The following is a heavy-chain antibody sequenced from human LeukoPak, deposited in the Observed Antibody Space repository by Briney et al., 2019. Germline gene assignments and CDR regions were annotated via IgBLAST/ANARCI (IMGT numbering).Heavy chain of an antibody. Sequence: PSETLSLTCAVYGGSFSGYYWSWIRQPPGKGLEWIGEINHSGSTNYNPSLKSRGTISVDTSKNQFSLKLSSVTAADTAVYYCARVCAARLRTVDYWGQGTLVTVSS. CDR3: ARVCAARLRTVDY. J-gene: IGHJ4*02. CDR1: GGSFSGYY. V-gene: IGHV4-34*01. D-gene: IGHD6-6*01. CDR2: INHSGST.